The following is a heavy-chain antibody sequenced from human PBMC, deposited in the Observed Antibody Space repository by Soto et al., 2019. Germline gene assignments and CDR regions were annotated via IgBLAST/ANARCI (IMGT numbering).Heavy chain of an antibody. CDR3: ARWWSGRTSGRVDV. Sequence: GGSLRLSCVASGFKFDDHVMHWVRQVPGKGLEWVGHINWDGYSIGYGDSVRGRFTISRDNAKNTLYLQMNRLRPEDTALYYWARWWSGRTSGRVDVWGRGTTVTVCS. CDR1: GFKFDDHV. CDR2: INWDGYSI. J-gene: IGHJ6*02. D-gene: IGHD3-3*01. V-gene: IGHV3-9*01.